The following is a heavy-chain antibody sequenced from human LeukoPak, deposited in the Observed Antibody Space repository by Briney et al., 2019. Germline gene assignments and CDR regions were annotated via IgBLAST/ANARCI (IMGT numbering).Heavy chain of an antibody. CDR2: IKQDGSEK. D-gene: IGHD3-10*01. J-gene: IGHJ4*02. CDR3: ARGRYGSGTRVRYFDY. V-gene: IGHV3-7*01. Sequence: PGGSLRLSCAASGFTFSSYWMSWVRQAPGKGLEWVANIKQDGSEKCYVDSVKGRFTISRDNAKNSLYLQMNSLRTEDTAVYYCARGRYGSGTRVRYFDYWGQGTLVTVSS. CDR1: GFTFSSYW.